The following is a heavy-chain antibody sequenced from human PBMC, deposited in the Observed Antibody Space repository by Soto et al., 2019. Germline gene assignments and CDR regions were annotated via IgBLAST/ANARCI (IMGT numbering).Heavy chain of an antibody. D-gene: IGHD2-2*02. J-gene: IGHJ6*02. CDR2: IYYSGST. Sequence: SETLSLTCTVSGGSISSYYWSWIRQPPGKGLEWIGYIYYSGSTNYNPSLKSRVTISVDTSKNQFSLKLSSVTAADTAVYYCARAEVSPAAIYYYGMDVLGQGTTVTV. V-gene: IGHV4-59*01. CDR3: ARAEVSPAAIYYYGMDV. CDR1: GGSISSYY.